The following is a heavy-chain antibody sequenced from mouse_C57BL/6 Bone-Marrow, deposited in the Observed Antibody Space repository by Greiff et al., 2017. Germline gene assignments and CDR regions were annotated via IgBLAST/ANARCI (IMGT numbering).Heavy chain of an antibody. J-gene: IGHJ4*01. CDR1: GYAFSSYW. Sequence: VQLQQSGAELVKPGASVKISCKASGYAFSSYWMNWVKQRPGTGLEWIGQIYPGDGDTNYNGKFKGKATLTADKSSSTAYMQLSSLTAEDSAVYFCARKAPYYYGSSSYYYSMDYWGQGTSVTVSS. V-gene: IGHV1-80*01. CDR2: IYPGDGDT. CDR3: ARKAPYYYGSSSYYYSMDY. D-gene: IGHD1-1*01.